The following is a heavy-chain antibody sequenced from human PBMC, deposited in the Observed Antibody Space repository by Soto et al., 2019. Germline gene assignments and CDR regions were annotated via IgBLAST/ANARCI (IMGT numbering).Heavy chain of an antibody. D-gene: IGHD3-9*01. CDR1: GFTVSSNY. V-gene: IGHV3-53*04. CDR2: IYSGGST. CDR3: ARVGGAYYDIYWRGFGDAFDI. Sequence: GGSLRLSCAASGFTVSSNYMSWVRQAPGKGLEWVSVIYSGGSTYYADSVKGRFTISRHNSKNTLYLQMNSLRAEDTVWYYCARVGGAYYDIYWRGFGDAFDIWGQGTMVTVSS. J-gene: IGHJ3*02.